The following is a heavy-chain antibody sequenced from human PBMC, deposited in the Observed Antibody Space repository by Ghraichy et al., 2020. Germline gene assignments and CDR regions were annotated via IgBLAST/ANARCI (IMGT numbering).Heavy chain of an antibody. V-gene: IGHV3-9*01. Sequence: GGSLRLSCAASGFTFDDYAMHWVRQAPGKGLEWVSRIGWNRGNIGYADSVRGRFTISRDNAKNSLYLQMNSLRAEDTAFYYCAKADDRSGYYFNWYFDLWGRGTLVTVSS. D-gene: IGHD3-22*01. CDR1: GFTFDDYA. J-gene: IGHJ2*01. CDR3: AKADDRSGYYFNWYFDL. CDR2: IGWNRGNI.